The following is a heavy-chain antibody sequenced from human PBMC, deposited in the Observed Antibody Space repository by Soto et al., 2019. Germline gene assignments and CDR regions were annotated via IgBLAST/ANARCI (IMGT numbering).Heavy chain of an antibody. D-gene: IGHD1-7*01. CDR1: GFTFSSSW. CDR2: IKEDGSEK. Sequence: PGGSLRLSCAASGFTFSSSWMNWVRQAPGKGLEWVAGIKEDGSEKYYVDIVKGRFTISRDNVENSPYLQMNSLRGEDSAVYFCARGRALEIQPYYFDYWGQGTLVTVSS. J-gene: IGHJ4*02. V-gene: IGHV3-7*01. CDR3: ARGRALEIQPYYFDY.